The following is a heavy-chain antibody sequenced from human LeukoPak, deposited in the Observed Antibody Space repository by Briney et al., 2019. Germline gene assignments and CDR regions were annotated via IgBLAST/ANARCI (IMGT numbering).Heavy chain of an antibody. D-gene: IGHD3-10*01. CDR3: ARDLGSVNFAFDI. V-gene: IGHV3-48*02. CDR2: VGISSAT. J-gene: IGHJ3*02. CDR1: GFTFSSYS. Sequence: GRSLRLSCAASGFTFSSYSLNWVRQAPGKGLEWVSYVGISSATYYGDSVKGRFTISRDNARNSLYLQMNSLRDEDTAVYYCARDLGSVNFAFDIWGQGTMVTVSS.